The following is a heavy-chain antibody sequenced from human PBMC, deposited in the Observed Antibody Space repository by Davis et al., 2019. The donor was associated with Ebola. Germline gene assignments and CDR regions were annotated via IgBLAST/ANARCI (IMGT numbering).Heavy chain of an antibody. CDR3: ARHLGWFDP. Sequence: MPGGSLRLSCTVSGGSISSYYWSWIRQPPGKGLEWIGYIYYSGSTNYNPSLKSRVTISVDTSKNQFSLKLSSVTAADTAVYYCARHLGWFDPWGQGTLVTVSS. J-gene: IGHJ5*02. CDR2: IYYSGST. CDR1: GGSISSYY. V-gene: IGHV4-59*08.